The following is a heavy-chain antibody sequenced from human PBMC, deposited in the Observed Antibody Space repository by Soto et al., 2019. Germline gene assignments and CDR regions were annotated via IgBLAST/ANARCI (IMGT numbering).Heavy chain of an antibody. CDR3: ARQYDILTGNNWFDP. V-gene: IGHV4-39*01. J-gene: IGHJ5*02. Sequence: SETLSLTCKVSGGSISSIGSYWGWIRQPPGKGLEWIASIYYTESTYYNPSLKSRVTMSVDTSRNQFSLKLSSVTAADTAVCYCARQYDILTGNNWFDPWGQGTLVTVSS. CDR2: IYYTEST. D-gene: IGHD3-9*01. CDR1: GGSISSIGSY.